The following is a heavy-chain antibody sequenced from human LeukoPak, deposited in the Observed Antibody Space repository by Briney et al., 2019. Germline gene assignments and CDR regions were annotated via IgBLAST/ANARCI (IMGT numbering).Heavy chain of an antibody. V-gene: IGHV4-38-2*02. CDR3: ARDWGMVRGVPPFDY. CDR1: GGSISSCY. J-gene: IGHJ4*02. Sequence: SETLSLTCTVSGGSISSCYWGWIRQPPGKGLEWIGSIYQSGNTYYNPSLKSRVTISVDTSKNQFSLKVRSVTAADTAVYYCARDWGMVRGVPPFDYWGQGTLVTVSS. D-gene: IGHD3-10*01. CDR2: IYQSGNT.